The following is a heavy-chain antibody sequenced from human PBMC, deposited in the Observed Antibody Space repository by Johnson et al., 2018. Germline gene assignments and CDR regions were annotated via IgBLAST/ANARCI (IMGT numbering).Heavy chain of an antibody. Sequence: VQLVESGGGLVQXGGSLRLSCAASGFTVSSNYMSWVRQAPGKGLEWVSVIYSGGSTYYADSVKGRFPISRDNSKNTLYLRMNSLRAEDTAVYYCAIDYYDSSVQVAFDIWGQGTMVTVSS. J-gene: IGHJ3*02. CDR2: IYSGGST. CDR3: AIDYYDSSVQVAFDI. V-gene: IGHV3-66*02. D-gene: IGHD3-22*01. CDR1: GFTVSSNY.